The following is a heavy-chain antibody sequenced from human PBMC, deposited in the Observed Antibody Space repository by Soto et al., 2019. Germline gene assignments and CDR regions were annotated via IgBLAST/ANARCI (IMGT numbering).Heavy chain of an antibody. D-gene: IGHD3-3*01. Sequence: QVQLQQWGAGLLKPSETLSLTCAVYGGSFSGYYWSWIRQPPGKGLEWLGEINHSGSTNYNPSLKSRVTISVDTSTNQFSLKLSAVTAADTAVYYSARRGAAYYDFWSGYYPFDYWGQGTLVTVSS. CDR2: INHSGST. CDR1: GGSFSGYY. J-gene: IGHJ4*02. CDR3: ARRGAAYYDFWSGYYPFDY. V-gene: IGHV4-34*01.